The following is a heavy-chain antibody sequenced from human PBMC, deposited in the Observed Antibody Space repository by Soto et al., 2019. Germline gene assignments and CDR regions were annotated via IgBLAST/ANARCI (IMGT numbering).Heavy chain of an antibody. D-gene: IGHD1-1*01. J-gene: IGHJ6*02. CDR1: TGXVG. CDR2: XXXSDDE. CDR3: AHINIHDNSVPRYYXYYAMDV. V-gene: IGHV2-5*01. Sequence: TGXVGVGWXXXPPGKALEWLAXXXXSDDERYSPSLKSRLTITKDTSKNQVVLTTTNMDSVDAATYYCAHINIHDNSVPRYYXYYAMDVWGQGTAVTVSS.